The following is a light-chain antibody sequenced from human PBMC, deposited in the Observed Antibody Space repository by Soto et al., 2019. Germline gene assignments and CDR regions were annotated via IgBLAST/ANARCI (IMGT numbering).Light chain of an antibody. CDR2: QAS. J-gene: IGKJ2*01. CDR1: QDIRNS. CDR3: HQYYSYST. Sequence: DIQMTQSPSVLSASVGDKVTITCRASQDIRNSLAWYQQRPGKAPELLISQASDLQGGVPSRFSGSGSGTEFTLTIGSPQPDDFATYYCHQYYSYSTFGQGTKLE. V-gene: IGKV1-5*03.